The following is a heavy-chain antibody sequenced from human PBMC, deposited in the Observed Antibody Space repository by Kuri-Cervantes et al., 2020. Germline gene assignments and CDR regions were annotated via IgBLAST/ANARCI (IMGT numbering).Heavy chain of an antibody. J-gene: IGHJ5*02. Sequence: GGSLRLSCAASGFSFSNYVIHWVRQAPGKGLEWVAVIWLDGSLNFYADSVKGRFTISRNNSENTGSLQMNSLRVEDTAVYYCARGGTYSSGWFWPFDPWGQGTLVTVSS. CDR1: GFSFSNYV. CDR2: IWLDGSLN. D-gene: IGHD6-19*01. CDR3: ARGGTYSSGWFWPFDP. V-gene: IGHV3-33*01.